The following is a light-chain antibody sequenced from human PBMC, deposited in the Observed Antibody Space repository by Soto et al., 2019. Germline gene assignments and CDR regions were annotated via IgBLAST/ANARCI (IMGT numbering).Light chain of an antibody. CDR2: IND. Sequence: QSVLTQAPSASGSPGQRVTISCYGSTSNIGSNFVYWCQQLPRTTPKLLFYINDQRPSGGPYRFSGSKSGTSASLAISGLRSDDEADYYCAAWDDSRSGVVFGGGTKVTVL. J-gene: IGLJ3*02. CDR3: AAWDDSRSGVV. V-gene: IGLV1-47*02. CDR1: TSNIGSNF.